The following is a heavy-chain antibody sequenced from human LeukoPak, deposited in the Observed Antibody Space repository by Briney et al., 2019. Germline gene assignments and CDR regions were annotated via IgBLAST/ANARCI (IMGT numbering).Heavy chain of an antibody. D-gene: IGHD3-22*01. V-gene: IGHV3-48*04. CDR3: ARTYDSSGSDAFDI. CDR2: ISSSGSTI. Sequence: GGSLRLSCAASGFTFSSYWMHWVRQAPGKGLEWVSYISSSGSTIYYADSVKGRFTISRDNAKNSLYLQMNSLRAEDTAVYYCARTYDSSGSDAFDIWGQGTMVTVSS. J-gene: IGHJ3*02. CDR1: GFTFSSYW.